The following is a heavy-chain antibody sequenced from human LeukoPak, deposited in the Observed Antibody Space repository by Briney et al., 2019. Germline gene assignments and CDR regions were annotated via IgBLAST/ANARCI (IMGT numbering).Heavy chain of an antibody. CDR3: AKDVYDGSGSYYVH. D-gene: IGHD3-10*01. CDR1: GFTFSDYS. J-gene: IGHJ4*02. CDR2: IGIDSGNT. Sequence: QTGGSLRLSCAASGFTFSDYSMNWVRQAPGKGLEWISYIGIDSGNTNYADSVKGRFTISRDNSKNTVYLQMNSLRAEDTAVYYCAKDVYDGSGSYYVHWGQGTLLTVSS. V-gene: IGHV3-48*01.